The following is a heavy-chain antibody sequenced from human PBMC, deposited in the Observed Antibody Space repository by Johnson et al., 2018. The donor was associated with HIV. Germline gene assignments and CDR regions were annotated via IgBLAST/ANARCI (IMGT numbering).Heavy chain of an antibody. CDR2: ISYDGSNK. CDR1: GFTFSSYA. J-gene: IGHJ3*02. V-gene: IGHV3-30*04. CDR3: AKGGTVTTDAFDI. D-gene: IGHD4-17*01. Sequence: QVQLVESGGGVVQPERSLRLSCAASGFTFSSYAMHWVRQAPGKGLEWVACISYDGSNKHYAGSVKGRFTISRDNAKNSLYLQMNSLRAEETALYYCAKGGTVTTDAFDIWGQGTMVTVSS.